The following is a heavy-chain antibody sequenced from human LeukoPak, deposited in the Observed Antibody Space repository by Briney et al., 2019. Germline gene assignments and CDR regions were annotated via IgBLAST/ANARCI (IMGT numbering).Heavy chain of an antibody. J-gene: IGHJ6*02. CDR3: ARGDYSGYVYYYYYGMDV. Sequence: SVKVSCKASGYTFTGYYMHWVRQAPGQGLEWMGGIIPIFGTANYAQKFQGRVTITADESTSTAYMELSSLRSEDTAVYYCARGDYSGYVYYYYYGMDVWGQGTTVTVSS. D-gene: IGHD5-12*01. CDR1: GYTFTGYY. CDR2: IIPIFGTA. V-gene: IGHV1-69*13.